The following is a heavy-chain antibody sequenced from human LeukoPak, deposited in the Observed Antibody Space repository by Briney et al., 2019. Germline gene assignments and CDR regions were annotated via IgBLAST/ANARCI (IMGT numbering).Heavy chain of an antibody. CDR1: GYTFTNYG. D-gene: IGHD3-10*01. CDR2: ISAYNGKT. Sequence: ASVKVSCKASGYTFTNYGITWMRQAPGQGLVWMGWISAYNGKTNYAQKLQGRATMTTDTSTSTAYMELRSLRSDDTAVYYCARGAVRLLLFGDSGRKSKTYFDYWGQGTLVTVSS. J-gene: IGHJ4*02. V-gene: IGHV1-18*01. CDR3: ARGAVRLLLFGDSGRKSKTYFDY.